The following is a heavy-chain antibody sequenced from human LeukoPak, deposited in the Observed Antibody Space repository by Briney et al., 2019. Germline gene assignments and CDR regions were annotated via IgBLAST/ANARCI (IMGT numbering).Heavy chain of an antibody. Sequence: QPGGSLRLSCAASGSNFSYCDMRWVRQTTGEGLEWVSIITAAGDTSYPGSVKGRFTISRDNSKNTLYLQMNSLRSDTAVYYCARDHRPGGETAKAPAVWGQGTLVTVSS. J-gene: IGHJ4*02. CDR3: ARDHRPGGETAKAPAV. CDR2: ITAAGDT. D-gene: IGHD5-18*01. CDR1: GSNFSYCD. V-gene: IGHV3-13*01.